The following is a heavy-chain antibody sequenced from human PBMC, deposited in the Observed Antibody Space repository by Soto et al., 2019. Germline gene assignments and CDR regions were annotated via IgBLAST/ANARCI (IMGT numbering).Heavy chain of an antibody. CDR2: ISGSGGST. CDR1: GFTFSSYA. J-gene: IGHJ1*01. CDR3: AKDVAATFRAEYFQH. V-gene: IGHV3-23*01. D-gene: IGHD2-15*01. Sequence: GGSLRLSCAASGFTFSSYAMSWVRQAPGKGLEWVSAISGSGGSTYYADSVKGRFTISRDNSKNTLYLQMNSLRAEDTAVYYCAKDVAATFRAEYFQHWGQGTLVTVSS.